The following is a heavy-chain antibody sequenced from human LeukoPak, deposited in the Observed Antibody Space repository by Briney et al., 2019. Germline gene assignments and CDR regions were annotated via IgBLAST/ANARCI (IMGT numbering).Heavy chain of an antibody. CDR3: ARLDGDYVSGFDV. Sequence: GESLKISCQGSGYNFITYWIAWVRQMPGQGLEWMGTIYPGDSETKYSPSFGGQITISADKFLSTAYLQWGSLKASDTAIYYCARLDGDYVSGFDVWGQGTMVIVSS. D-gene: IGHD4-17*01. J-gene: IGHJ3*01. CDR2: IYPGDSET. V-gene: IGHV5-51*01. CDR1: GYNFITYW.